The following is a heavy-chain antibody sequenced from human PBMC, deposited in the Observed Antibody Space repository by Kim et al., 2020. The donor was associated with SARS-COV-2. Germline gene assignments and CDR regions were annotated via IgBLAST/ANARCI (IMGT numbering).Heavy chain of an antibody. V-gene: IGHV4-59*09. D-gene: IGHD3-3*02. Sequence: GSTNYNPTLKSRVTISVDTSKIQFSLKLSSVTAADTAVYYCARGHLDLDYWGQGTLVTVSS. CDR2: GST. J-gene: IGHJ4*02. CDR3: ARGHLDLDY.